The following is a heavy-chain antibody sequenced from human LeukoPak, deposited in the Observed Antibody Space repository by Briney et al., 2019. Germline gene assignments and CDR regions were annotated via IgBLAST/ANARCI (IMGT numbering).Heavy chain of an antibody. CDR3: AKGLWYYFDY. Sequence: PGGSLRLSCAASGFTSSSYTMSWVRQAPGKGLEWVSAISGSGGSTYYADSVKGRFTISRDNSKNTLYLQMNSLRAEDTAVYYCAKGLWYYFDYWGQGTLVTVSS. CDR2: ISGSGGST. D-gene: IGHD5-18*01. V-gene: IGHV3-23*01. J-gene: IGHJ4*02. CDR1: GFTSSSYT.